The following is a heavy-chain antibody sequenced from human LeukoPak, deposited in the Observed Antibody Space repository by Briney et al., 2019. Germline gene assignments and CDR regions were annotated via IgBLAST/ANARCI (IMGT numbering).Heavy chain of an antibody. CDR3: ARAVGRGVTPIDY. J-gene: IGHJ4*02. D-gene: IGHD3-10*01. Sequence: ASVKVTCKASGYTFTGYYMHWVRQPPGQGLEWMGWINPSSGGTNHAQKFQGRVTMTRDTSISTAYMELSRLRSDDTAVYYCARAVGRGVTPIDYWGQGTLVTVSS. CDR2: INPSSGGT. CDR1: GYTFTGYY. V-gene: IGHV1-2*02.